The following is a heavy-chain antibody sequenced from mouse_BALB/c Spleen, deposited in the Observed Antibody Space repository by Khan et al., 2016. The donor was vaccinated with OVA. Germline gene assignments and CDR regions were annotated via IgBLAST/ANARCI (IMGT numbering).Heavy chain of an antibody. CDR1: GFSLTSYG. CDR3: AKPNYYGYLCFEV. J-gene: IGHJ1*01. V-gene: IGHV2-3*01. Sequence: QVQLKESGPGLVAPSQSLSITCTVSGFSLTSYGVSWVRQPPGQGLEWPGVIWGDGSTNFHSALRSRLTISKDNSKSQVFLKLNSLQTDDTATANCAKPNYYGYLCFEVGGAGTKVAVSS. D-gene: IGHD1-1*01. CDR2: IWGDGST.